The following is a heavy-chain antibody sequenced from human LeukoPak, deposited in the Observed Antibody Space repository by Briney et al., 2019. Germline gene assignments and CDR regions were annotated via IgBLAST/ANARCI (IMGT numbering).Heavy chain of an antibody. CDR3: ARPPMYSSGWYWFDP. CDR1: GYTFTSYG. J-gene: IGHJ5*02. V-gene: IGHV1-18*01. CDR2: ISAFNGNT. D-gene: IGHD6-19*01. Sequence: GASVKVSSRASGYTFTSYGISWVRQAPGQGLEWMGWISAFNGNTNYAQKLQGRVTKTTDTSTSTAYMELRSLRSDDTAVYYCARPPMYSSGWYWFDPWGQGTLVTVSS.